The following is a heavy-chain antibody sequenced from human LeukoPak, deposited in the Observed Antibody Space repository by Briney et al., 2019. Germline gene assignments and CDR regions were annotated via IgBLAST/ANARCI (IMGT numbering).Heavy chain of an antibody. Sequence: SQTLSLTCTVSGGSISSGDYYWSWIRQPPGKGLEWIGYIYYSGSTYYNPSLKSRVTISVDTSKNQFSLRLSSVTAADTAGYYCARGGSTPSGSAYYYGMDVWGQGTTVTVSS. CDR1: GGSISSGDYY. J-gene: IGHJ6*02. D-gene: IGHD1-26*01. CDR2: IYYSGST. CDR3: ARGGSTPSGSAYYYGMDV. V-gene: IGHV4-30-4*01.